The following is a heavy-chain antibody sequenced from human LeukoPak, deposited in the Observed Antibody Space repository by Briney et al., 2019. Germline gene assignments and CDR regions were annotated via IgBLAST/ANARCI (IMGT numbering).Heavy chain of an antibody. J-gene: IGHJ4*02. V-gene: IGHV1-69*04. CDR1: GGTFSSYA. D-gene: IGHD4-17*01. CDR2: IIPILGIA. Sequence: GASVKVFCKASGGTFSSYAISWVRQAPGQGLEWMGRIIPILGIANYAQKFQGRVTITADKSTSTAYMELSSLRSEDTAVYYCARDNTVTPHFDYWGQGTLVTVSS. CDR3: ARDNTVTPHFDY.